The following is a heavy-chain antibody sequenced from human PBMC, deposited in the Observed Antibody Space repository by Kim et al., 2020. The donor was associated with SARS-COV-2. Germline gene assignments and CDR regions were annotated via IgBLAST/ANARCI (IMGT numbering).Heavy chain of an antibody. CDR1: EFTFSNAW. V-gene: IGHV3-15*01. CDR2: IKSKPHGGTT. Sequence: GGSLRLSCAASEFTFSNAWMHWVRQAPGKGLEWVAIIKSKPHGGTTAYAAPVKGRFTISRDDSKNTLYLQMNTLKTEDTAVYYCAGFGEGYWGQGTLVTV. CDR3: AGFGEGY. D-gene: IGHD3-10*01. J-gene: IGHJ4*02.